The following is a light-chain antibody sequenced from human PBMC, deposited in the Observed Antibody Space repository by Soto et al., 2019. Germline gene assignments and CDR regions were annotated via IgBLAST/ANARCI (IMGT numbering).Light chain of an antibody. CDR2: DTS. J-gene: IGKJ4*01. CDR1: QTVTSH. CDR3: QQGSSWPLT. V-gene: IGKV3-11*01. Sequence: EIWLAQSPATLSLSPGERATLSCSASQTVTSHLAWYQQKPGQAPRLLIFDTSNRATGIPARFSGGGSGTDFTLTISSLEPEDFAVYKCQQGSSWPLTFGGGTKVEIK.